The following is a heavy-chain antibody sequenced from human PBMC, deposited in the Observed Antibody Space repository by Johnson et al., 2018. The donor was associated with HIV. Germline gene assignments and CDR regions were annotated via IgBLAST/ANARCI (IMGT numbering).Heavy chain of an antibody. D-gene: IGHD4-17*01. CDR2: ISYDGSNK. V-gene: IGHV3-30*04. Sequence: QMQLVESGGGVVQPGRSLRLSCAASGFTLSRYERSWVRQAPGKGLEWVAVISYDGSNKYYADSVKGRFTISRDNSKNTLYLQMNSLRAEDTALYYCAREATPWGGDHVGYAFDLWGQGTMVTVSS. CDR3: AREATPWGGDHVGYAFDL. J-gene: IGHJ3*01. CDR1: GFTLSRYE.